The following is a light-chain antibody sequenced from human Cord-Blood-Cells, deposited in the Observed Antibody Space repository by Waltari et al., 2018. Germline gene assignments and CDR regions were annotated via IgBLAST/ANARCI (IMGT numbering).Light chain of an antibody. CDR1: SSHLGSHY. CDR2: RNN. V-gene: IGLV1-47*01. Sequence: QSVLTQPPSASGTPGQRVTISCSGSSSHLGSHYVYWSQQLPGTAPKLLIYRNNQRPSGVPDRFSGSKSGTSASLAISGLRSEDEADYYCAAWDDSLSGPVFGGGTKLTVL. J-gene: IGLJ3*02. CDR3: AAWDDSLSGPV.